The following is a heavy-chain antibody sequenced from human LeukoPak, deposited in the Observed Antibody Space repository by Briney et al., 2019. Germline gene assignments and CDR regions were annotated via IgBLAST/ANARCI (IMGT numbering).Heavy chain of an antibody. CDR2: ISGSGGST. J-gene: IGHJ4*02. D-gene: IGHD2-15*01. CDR3: AKEWVDIVVVVAATRGPFDY. V-gene: IGHV3-23*01. CDR1: GFTFSSYA. Sequence: PGGSLRLSYAASGFTFSSYAMSWVRQAPGKGLEWVSAISGSGGSTYYADSVKGRFTISRDNSKNTLYLQMNSLRAEDTAVYYSAKEWVDIVVVVAATRGPFDYWGQGTLVTVSS.